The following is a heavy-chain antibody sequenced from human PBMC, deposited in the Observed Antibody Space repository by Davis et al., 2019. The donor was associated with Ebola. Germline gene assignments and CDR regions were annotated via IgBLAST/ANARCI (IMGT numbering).Heavy chain of an antibody. CDR3: ARTDCSSTSCYPGGDYDY. CDR2: ISWNSGSI. Sequence: SLKISCAASGFTFDDYAMHWVRQAPGKGLEWVSGISWNSGSIGYADSVKGRFTISRDNAKNSLYLQMNSLRAEDTAVYYCARTDCSSTSCYPGGDYDYWGQGTLVTVSS. V-gene: IGHV3-9*01. CDR1: GFTFDDYA. J-gene: IGHJ4*02. D-gene: IGHD2-2*01.